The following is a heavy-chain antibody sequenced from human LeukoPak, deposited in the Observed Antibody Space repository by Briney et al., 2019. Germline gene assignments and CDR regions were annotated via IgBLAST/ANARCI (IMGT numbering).Heavy chain of an antibody. J-gene: IGHJ5*01. CDR1: GFRFSFYW. CDR3: AKGEGDAFFSGTAGFDS. CDR2: VNSDGSDI. V-gene: IGHV3-74*03. Sequence: PGGSLRLSCAASGFRFSFYWMHWVRQVPGKGPVWISRVNSDGSDITYADSVKGRFTISRDNAKSTVYLLMNNVRVDDTAVYYCAKGEGDAFFSGTAGFDSWGQGTVVTVSS. D-gene: IGHD1-1*01.